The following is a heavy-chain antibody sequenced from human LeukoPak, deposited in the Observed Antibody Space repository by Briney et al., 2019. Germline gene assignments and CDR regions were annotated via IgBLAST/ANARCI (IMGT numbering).Heavy chain of an antibody. CDR1: GGSISPYY. J-gene: IGHJ5*02. CDR3: ARLVATGWFDP. V-gene: IGHV4-34*01. CDR2: INHSGST. D-gene: IGHD5-12*01. Sequence: PSETLSLTCTVSGGSISPYYWSWIRQPPGKGLEWIGEINHSGSTNYNPSLKSRVTISVDTSKNQFSLKLSSVTAADTAVYYCARLVATGWFDPWGQGTLVTVSS.